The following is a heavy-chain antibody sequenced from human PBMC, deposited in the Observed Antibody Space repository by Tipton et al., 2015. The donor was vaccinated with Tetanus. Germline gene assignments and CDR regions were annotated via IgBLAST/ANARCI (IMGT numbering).Heavy chain of an antibody. CDR1: RGPISSYY. CDR2: VSSSGNS. D-gene: IGHD2-2*01. V-gene: IGHV4-4*07. Sequence: GLVKPSETLSLTCTVSRGPISSYYWSWIRQPPGKRLEWIGFVSSSGNSNYSPSLTGRVSMSLDTPKQQFSLSLTSATAADTAVYYCARGWSECSSWSCSPFDSWGQGTLVTVSS. J-gene: IGHJ4*02. CDR3: ARGWSECSSWSCSPFDS.